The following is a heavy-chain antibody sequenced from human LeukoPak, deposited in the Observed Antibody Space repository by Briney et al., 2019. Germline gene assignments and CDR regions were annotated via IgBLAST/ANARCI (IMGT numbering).Heavy chain of an antibody. J-gene: IGHJ4*02. D-gene: IGHD3-10*01. CDR2: IYYSGTT. CDR3: ARAGPGRGYFDY. V-gene: IGHV4-59*01. Sequence: PSETLSLTCTVSGASISSYYWSWIRQSPGKRLECIGYIYYSGTTNYNPSLKSRVTISLDKSKKQFSLKLSSVTAADTAVYYCARAGPGRGYFDYWGQGALVTVSS. CDR1: GASISSYY.